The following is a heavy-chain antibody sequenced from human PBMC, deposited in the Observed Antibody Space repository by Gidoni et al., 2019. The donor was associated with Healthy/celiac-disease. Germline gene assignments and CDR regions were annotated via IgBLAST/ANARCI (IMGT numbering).Heavy chain of an antibody. CDR1: GYSFTSYW. CDR2: IYPGYSDT. CDR3: ASGGSCGASGWCYYFDY. D-gene: IGHD6-19*01. V-gene: IGHV5-51*03. Sequence: EVQLVPSGAEVTKPAQSLRISCKGSGYSFTSYWSGRVRQMPGKGLEWMGIIYPGYSDTRYSPSFQGQVTISADKSISTAYLQWSSLKASDTAMYYCASGGSCGASGWCYYFDYWGQGTLVTVSS. J-gene: IGHJ4*02.